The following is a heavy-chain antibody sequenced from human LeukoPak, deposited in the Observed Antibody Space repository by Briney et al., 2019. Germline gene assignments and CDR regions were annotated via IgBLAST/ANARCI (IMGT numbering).Heavy chain of an antibody. D-gene: IGHD3-3*01. CDR1: GGSFSGYY. J-gene: IGHJ6*04. V-gene: IGHV4-34*01. Sequence: PSETLSLTCAVYGGSFSGYYLSWIRQPPGKGLEWIGEINHSGSTNYNPSLKSRVTISVDTSKNQFSLKLSSVTSADTAVYYCARDDFWSRPGDVWGKGTTVTVSS. CDR3: ARDDFWSRPGDV. CDR2: INHSGST.